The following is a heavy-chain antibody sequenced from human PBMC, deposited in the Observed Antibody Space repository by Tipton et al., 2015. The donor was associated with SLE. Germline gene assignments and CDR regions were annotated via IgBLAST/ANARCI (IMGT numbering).Heavy chain of an antibody. CDR1: GFTFISYG. CDR2: ISSSSTYI. Sequence: SLRLSCVASGFTFISYGMHWVRQAPGKGLEWVSSISSSSTYIYYADSVKGRFTISRDNAKNSLYLQMNSLRAEDTAVYYCARGFLGMRAAQYYFDYWGQGTLVTVSS. D-gene: IGHD6-6*01. J-gene: IGHJ4*02. V-gene: IGHV3-21*03. CDR3: ARGFLGMRAAQYYFDY.